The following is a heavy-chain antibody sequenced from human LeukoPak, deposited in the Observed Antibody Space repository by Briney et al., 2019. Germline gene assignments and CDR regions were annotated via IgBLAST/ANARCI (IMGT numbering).Heavy chain of an antibody. CDR2: IIPIFGIA. V-gene: IGHV1-69*04. D-gene: IGHD3-3*01. Sequence: SVKVSCKASGGTFSSYAISWARQAPGQGLEWMGRIIPIFGIANYAQKFQGRVTITADKSTSTAYMELSSLRSEDTAVYYCASHIRFSEWSYFDYWGQGTLVTVSS. J-gene: IGHJ4*02. CDR3: ASHIRFSEWSYFDY. CDR1: GGTFSSYA.